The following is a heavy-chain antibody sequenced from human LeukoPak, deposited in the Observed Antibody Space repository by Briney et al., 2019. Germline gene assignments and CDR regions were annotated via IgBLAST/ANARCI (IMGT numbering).Heavy chain of an antibody. J-gene: IGHJ4*02. V-gene: IGHV3-74*01. CDR2: IKSDGSST. Sequence: GGSLRLSCAASGFPFSSYWMHWVRHAPGKGLVWVSRIKSDGSSTNYADSVKGRFTISRDNAKNTLYLQMNSLRAEDMAVYYCARVWGGSTFDYWGQGTLVTVSS. D-gene: IGHD3-16*01. CDR1: GFPFSSYW. CDR3: ARVWGGSTFDY.